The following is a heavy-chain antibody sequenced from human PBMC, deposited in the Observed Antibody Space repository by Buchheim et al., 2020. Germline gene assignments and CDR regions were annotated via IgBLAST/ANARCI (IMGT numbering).Heavy chain of an antibody. CDR1: GITVSSNY. D-gene: IGHD1-1*01. CDR2: IYGGGNT. J-gene: IGHJ4*02. V-gene: IGHV3-66*02. Sequence: EVQLVESGGGLVQPGGSLRLSCAASGITVSSNYMSWIRQAPGEGLEWVSVIYGGGNTIYADSVKGRFTISRDNSKNIGYLQMDSLKAEDTAVYYCARDDRHQLADWGQGTL. CDR3: ARDDRHQLAD.